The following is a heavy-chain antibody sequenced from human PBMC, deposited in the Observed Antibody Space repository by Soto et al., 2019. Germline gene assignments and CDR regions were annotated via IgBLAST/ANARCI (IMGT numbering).Heavy chain of an antibody. Sequence: EVQVLESGGDLAQPGGSLRLSCAASGFSFSSYAMSWVRQSPGKGLEWVSSISRSGNSTYSADSVRGRFTISRDNSKNTLYLPMYSLRAEHTAVYYCAKDAKILDWLPTSYYYDFWGRGALVTVSS. CDR2: ISRSGNST. CDR3: AKDAKILDWLPTSYYYDF. J-gene: IGHJ4*02. CDR1: GFSFSSYA. D-gene: IGHD3-9*01. V-gene: IGHV3-23*01.